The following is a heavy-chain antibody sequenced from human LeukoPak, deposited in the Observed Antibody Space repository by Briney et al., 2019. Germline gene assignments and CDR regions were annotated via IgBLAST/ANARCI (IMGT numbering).Heavy chain of an antibody. CDR2: IYYSGST. D-gene: IGHD3-3*01. V-gene: IGHV4-39*01. Sequence: SETLSLTCTVSGGSISSGSYYWGWIRQPPGKGLEWIGSIYYSGSTYYNPSLKSRVTISVDTSKNQFSLKLSSVTAADTAVYYCARQFLEWSPYYFDYWGQGTLSPSPQ. CDR1: GGSISSGSYY. CDR3: ARQFLEWSPYYFDY. J-gene: IGHJ4*02.